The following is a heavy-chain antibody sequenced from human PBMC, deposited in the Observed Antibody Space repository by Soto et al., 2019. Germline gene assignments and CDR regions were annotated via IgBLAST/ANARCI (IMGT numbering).Heavy chain of an antibody. J-gene: IGHJ6*02. V-gene: IGHV1-69*13. Sequence: GASVKVSCKASGYTFTSYGISWVRQAPGQGLEWMGGIIPIFGTANYAQKFQGRVTITADESTSTAYMELSSLRSEDTAVYYCAREGYFDSLGMDVWGQGTTVTVSS. CDR2: IIPIFGTA. CDR3: AREGYFDSLGMDV. D-gene: IGHD3-9*01. CDR1: GYTFTSYG.